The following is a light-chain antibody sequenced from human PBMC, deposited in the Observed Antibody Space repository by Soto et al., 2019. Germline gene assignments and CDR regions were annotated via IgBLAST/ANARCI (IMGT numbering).Light chain of an antibody. CDR1: QTVSSSY. Sequence: DIVLTQSPGTLSLYTGERATLSCRASQTVSSSYLAWYQQKPGQAPRLLIYGASSRATGIPDRFSGSGSGTDFTLTISRLEPEDFAVYYCQQYGDSTGWTFGQGTKVDIK. CDR2: GAS. J-gene: IGKJ1*01. V-gene: IGKV3-20*01. CDR3: QQYGDSTGWT.